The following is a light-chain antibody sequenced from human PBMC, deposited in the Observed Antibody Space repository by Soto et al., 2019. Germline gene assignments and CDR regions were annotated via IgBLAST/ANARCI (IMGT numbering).Light chain of an antibody. Sequence: DIQLTQSPSFLSASVGDRVTVTCRASQGVNSYLAWYQQKPGKAPQLLIYTASTLQSGVPSRFSGSGSETEFTLTITSLQPEDFAAYYCQQLYTYPLTFAGGTKVEIK. CDR3: QQLYTYPLT. CDR2: TAS. J-gene: IGKJ4*01. CDR1: QGVNSY. V-gene: IGKV1-9*01.